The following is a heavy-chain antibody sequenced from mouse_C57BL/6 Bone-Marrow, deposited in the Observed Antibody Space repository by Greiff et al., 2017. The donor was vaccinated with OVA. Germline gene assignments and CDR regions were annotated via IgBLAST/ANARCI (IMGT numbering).Heavy chain of an antibody. Sequence: VQLQQSGAELVRPGDSVKLSCTASGFTFTDYYMHWVKERPEQGLEWIGWIDPENGDTEYASKVKGKATITADTSSKTVYLHLSSLTSEDTAVYYCTTHRYWCQGHSLTVS. CDR2: IDPENGDT. J-gene: IGHJ2*03. CDR1: GFTFTDYY. V-gene: IGHV14-4*01. CDR3: TTHRY.